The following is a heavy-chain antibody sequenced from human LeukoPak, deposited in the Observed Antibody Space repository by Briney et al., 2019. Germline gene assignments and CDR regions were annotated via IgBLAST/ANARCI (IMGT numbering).Heavy chain of an antibody. CDR1: GGSISSYY. CDR3: ARDAYSYGSDDAFDI. D-gene: IGHD5-18*01. Sequence: SETLSLTCTVSGGSISSYYWSWIRQPPGKGLEWIGYVYYRGTTKYNPSLESRVTISVDTSKTQFSLKLNSVTAADTAVYYCARDAYSYGSDDAFDIWGQGTLVTVSS. J-gene: IGHJ3*02. V-gene: IGHV4-59*13. CDR2: VYYRGTT.